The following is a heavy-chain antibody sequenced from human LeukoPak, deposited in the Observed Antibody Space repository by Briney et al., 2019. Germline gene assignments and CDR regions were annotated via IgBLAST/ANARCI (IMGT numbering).Heavy chain of an antibody. D-gene: IGHD4-17*01. J-gene: IGHJ4*02. Sequence: PSGTLSLTCDVSGGSISSRNWWSWVRQPPGKGLEWIGEIHHSGNTNYTNYNPSLKSRVSISIDTSKNQFSLKLSSVTAADTAFYYCARSDLYGDYPPGNYWGQGTLVAVSS. V-gene: IGHV4-4*02. CDR3: ARSDLYGDYPPGNY. CDR2: IHHSGNTNYT. CDR1: GGSISSRNW.